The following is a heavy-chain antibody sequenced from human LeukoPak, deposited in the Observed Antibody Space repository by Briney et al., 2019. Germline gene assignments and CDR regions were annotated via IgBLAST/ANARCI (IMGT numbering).Heavy chain of an antibody. CDR1: GFTFSDYY. CDR2: ITSSGSTI. D-gene: IGHD6-13*01. V-gene: IGHV3-11*01. Sequence: GGSLRLSCAASGFTFSDYYMSWIRQASGKGLEWISYITSSGSTIYYADSVKGRFTVSRDNAKNSLYLQMNSLRAEDTAVYYCARHIAEATALHYWGQGTLVTVSS. J-gene: IGHJ4*02. CDR3: ARHIAEATALHY.